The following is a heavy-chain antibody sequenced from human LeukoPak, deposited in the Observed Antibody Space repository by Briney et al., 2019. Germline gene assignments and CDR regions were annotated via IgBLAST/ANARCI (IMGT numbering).Heavy chain of an antibody. CDR1: NGSFSGYY. V-gene: IGHV4-34*01. Sequence: SETLSLTCTVYNGSFSGYYWTWIRQSPGTGLEWIGEISHSGYTNLNPSLKSRLTISLDTSKNQFSLKLSSVTAADTAVYYCASLDFWSGKDDYWGQGPLVTVSS. CDR2: ISHSGYT. D-gene: IGHD3-3*01. J-gene: IGHJ4*02. CDR3: ASLDFWSGKDDY.